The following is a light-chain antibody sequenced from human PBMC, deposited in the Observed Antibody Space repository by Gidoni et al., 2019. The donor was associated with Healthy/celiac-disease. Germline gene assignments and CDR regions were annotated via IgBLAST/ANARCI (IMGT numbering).Light chain of an antibody. J-gene: IGKJ3*01. CDR3: MRALQTPFT. CDR1: QSLLHSNGYNY. V-gene: IGKV2-28*01. Sequence: DIVMTQSPLSLPVTPGEPASISCRSSQSLLHSNGYNYLDWYLQKPGQSPQLLIYLGSMRASGVPDRFSGSGSGTDFTLKNSRVEAKDVGVYYCMRALQTPFTFGPGTKVDIK. CDR2: LGS.